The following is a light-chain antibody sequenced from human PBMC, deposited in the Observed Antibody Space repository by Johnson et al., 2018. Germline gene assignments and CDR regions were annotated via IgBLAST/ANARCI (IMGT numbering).Light chain of an antibody. Sequence: QSVLTQPPSVSAAPGQKVTISCSGSSSNIGNNYVSWYQQLPGTAPKLLIYENNKRPSGIPDRFSGSKSGTSATLGITGLQTGDEADYYCGTWDSSLSAVNVFGTGTKFTGL. J-gene: IGLJ1*01. CDR3: GTWDSSLSAVNV. CDR1: SSNIGNNY. CDR2: ENN. V-gene: IGLV1-51*02.